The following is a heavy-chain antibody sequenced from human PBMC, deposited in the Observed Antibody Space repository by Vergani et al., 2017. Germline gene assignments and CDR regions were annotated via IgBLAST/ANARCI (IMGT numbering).Heavy chain of an antibody. V-gene: IGHV3-33*01. CDR3: AREGALRYFDWSKGDDAFDI. CDR1: GFTFSSYG. D-gene: IGHD3-9*01. J-gene: IGHJ3*02. CDR2: IWYDGSNK. Sequence: QVQLVESGGGVVQPGRSLRLSCAASGFTFSSYGMHWVRQAPGKGLEWVAVIWYDGSNKYYADSVKGRFTISRDNSKNTLYLKMNSLRAEDTAVYYCAREGALRYFDWSKGDDAFDIWGQGTMVTVSS.